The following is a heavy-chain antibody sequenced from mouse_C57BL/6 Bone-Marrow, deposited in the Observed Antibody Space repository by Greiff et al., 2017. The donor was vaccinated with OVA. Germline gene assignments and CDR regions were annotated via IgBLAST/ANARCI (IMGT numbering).Heavy chain of an antibody. CDR2: ISNGGGST. V-gene: IGHV5-12*01. Sequence: EVQRVESGGGLVQPGGSLKLSCAASGFTFSDYYMYWVRQTPEKRLEWVAYISNGGGSTYYPDTVKGRFTISRDNAKNTLYLQMSRLKSEDTAMYYCANFPTYGRGYYAMDYWGQGTSVTVSS. CDR1: GFTFSDYY. J-gene: IGHJ4*01. CDR3: ANFPTYGRGYYAMDY. D-gene: IGHD1-1*01.